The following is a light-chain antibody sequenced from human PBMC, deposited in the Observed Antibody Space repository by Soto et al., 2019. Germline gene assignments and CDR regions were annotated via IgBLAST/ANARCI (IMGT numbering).Light chain of an antibody. CDR2: GAS. CDR1: QSISSSY. V-gene: IGKV3-20*01. Sequence: EIVLTQSPGTLSLSPGERATLSCRASQSISSSYLTWYQHKPGQAPRLLIYGASSRATGIPDRFSGSGSGTDSTLPISRLEHEDFAVYFCQHYSRSSSTFGQGTQLEIK. CDR3: QHYSRSSST. J-gene: IGKJ2*01.